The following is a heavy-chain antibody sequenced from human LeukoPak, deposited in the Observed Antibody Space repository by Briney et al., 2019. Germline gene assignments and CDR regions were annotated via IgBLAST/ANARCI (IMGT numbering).Heavy chain of an antibody. V-gene: IGHV5-51*01. D-gene: IGHD2-2*01. J-gene: IGHJ3*02. CDR3: ASQAGNCSSTSCYSFQDAFDI. CDR1: GYSFTSYW. CDR2: IYPGDSDT. Sequence: GESLKISCKGSGYSFTSYWIGWVRQMPGKGLEWMGTIYPGDSDTRYSPSFQGQVTISADKSISTAYLQWSSLKASDTAMYYCASQAGNCSSTSCYSFQDAFDIWGQGTMVTVSS.